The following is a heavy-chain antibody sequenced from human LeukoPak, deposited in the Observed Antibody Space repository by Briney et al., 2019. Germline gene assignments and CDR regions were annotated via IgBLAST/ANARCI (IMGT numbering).Heavy chain of an antibody. V-gene: IGHV7-4-1*02. CDR1: GYTFTTYS. CDR2: INTNTGNP. D-gene: IGHD3-22*01. J-gene: IGHJ3*02. Sequence: ASVNVSCKSCGYTFTTYSMNWVRQAAGQGLEWVGWINTNTGNPTDPQGFTGRFVFSVDTSVSAANVQISSIKDEDTGVYYCVLGSGSPDAFDIWGQGTMVTVSS. CDR3: VLGSGSPDAFDI.